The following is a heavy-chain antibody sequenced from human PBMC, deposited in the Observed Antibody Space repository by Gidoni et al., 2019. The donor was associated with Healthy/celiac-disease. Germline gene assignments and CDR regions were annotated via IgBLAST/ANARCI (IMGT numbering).Heavy chain of an antibody. Sequence: ELQPLESGGGLVQPGGSLRLSCSASGFTFSSYAMSWVRQAPGKGLEWVSAISGSGGSTYYADSVKGRFSISRDNSKNTMYLQKNSLRAEDTAVYYCAKRRGHSSSSPNWFDPWGQGTLVTVSS. CDR3: AKRRGHSSSSPNWFDP. CDR2: ISGSGGST. V-gene: IGHV3-23*01. J-gene: IGHJ5*02. D-gene: IGHD6-6*01. CDR1: GFTFSSYA.